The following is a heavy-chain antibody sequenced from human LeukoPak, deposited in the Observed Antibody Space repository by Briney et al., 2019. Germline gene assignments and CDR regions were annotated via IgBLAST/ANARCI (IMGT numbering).Heavy chain of an antibody. CDR2: IYPGDSDT. Sequence: GESLKISCKGSGYGFTSYWIGWVRQMPGKGLEWMGIIYPGDSDTRYSPSFQGQVTISADKSISTAYLQWSSLKASDTAMYYCARTNYYDSSGYYSGEDYWGQGTLVTVSS. V-gene: IGHV5-51*01. J-gene: IGHJ4*02. CDR1: GYGFTSYW. D-gene: IGHD3-22*01. CDR3: ARTNYYDSSGYYSGEDY.